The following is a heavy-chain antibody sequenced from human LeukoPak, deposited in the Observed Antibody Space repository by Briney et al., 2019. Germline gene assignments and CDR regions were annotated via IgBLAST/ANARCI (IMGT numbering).Heavy chain of an antibody. J-gene: IGHJ4*02. V-gene: IGHV3-15*01. CDR1: GFTFSNAW. Sequence: GGSLRLSCAASGFTFSNAWMSWVRQAPGKGLEWVGRIKSKTDGGTTDYAAPVKGRFTISRDDSKNTLYLQMNSLRAEDTAVYYCARYSSDWGTPDYWGQGTLVTVSS. CDR3: ARYSSDWGTPDY. CDR2: IKSKTDGGTT. D-gene: IGHD6-19*01.